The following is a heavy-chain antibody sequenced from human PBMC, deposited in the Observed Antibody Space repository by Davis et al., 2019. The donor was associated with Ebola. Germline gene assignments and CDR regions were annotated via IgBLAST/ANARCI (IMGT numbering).Heavy chain of an antibody. CDR1: GYTFTNYG. CDR2: ISAYNGNT. D-gene: IGHD6-19*01. Sequence: ASVKVSCKASGYTFTNYGITWVRQDPGQGLEWMGWISAYNGNTNYAQKLQGRITMTTDTSTSTAYMELRSLRSDDTAVDYCARDLGTQWLVDTIRFDYWGQGTLVTVSS. J-gene: IGHJ4*02. V-gene: IGHV1-18*04. CDR3: ARDLGTQWLVDTIRFDY.